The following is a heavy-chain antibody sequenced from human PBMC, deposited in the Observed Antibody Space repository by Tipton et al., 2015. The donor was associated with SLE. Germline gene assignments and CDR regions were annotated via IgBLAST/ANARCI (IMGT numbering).Heavy chain of an antibody. CDR3: ARGVDSSRYGLYYFDY. D-gene: IGHD6-13*01. Sequence: QLVQSGAEVKKPGASVKLSCKASGYAFSIHYVHWVRQAPGQGLEWMGIINPSGSTTNFAQRFQGRVTMTRDTSATTVYMDLSSLTSEDTAVYYCARGVDSSRYGLYYFDYWGQGTLVTVSS. CDR1: GYAFSIHY. CDR2: INPSGSTT. V-gene: IGHV1-46*01. J-gene: IGHJ4*02.